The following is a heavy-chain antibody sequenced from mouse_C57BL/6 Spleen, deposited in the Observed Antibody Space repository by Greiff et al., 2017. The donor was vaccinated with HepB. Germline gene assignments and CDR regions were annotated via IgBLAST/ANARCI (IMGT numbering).Heavy chain of an antibody. Sequence: EVQVVESGGDLVKPGGSLKLSCAASGFTFSSYGMSWVRQTPDKRLEWVATISSGGSYTYYPDSVKGRFTISRDNAKNTLYLQMSSLKSEDTAMYYCARSTGTNAMDYWGQGTSVTVSS. J-gene: IGHJ4*01. CDR3: ARSTGTNAMDY. CDR1: GFTFSSYG. CDR2: ISSGGSYT. D-gene: IGHD4-1*01. V-gene: IGHV5-6*01.